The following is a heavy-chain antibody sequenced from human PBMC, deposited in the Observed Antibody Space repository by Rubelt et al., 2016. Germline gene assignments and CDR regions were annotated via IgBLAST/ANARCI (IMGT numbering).Heavy chain of an antibody. CDR3: ARGNSGYDYGLDY. CDR2: INPNSGGT. Sequence: QVQLVQSGAEVKKPGSSVKVSCKASGGTFSSYAISWVRQAPGQGLEWMGWINPNSGGTNYAQKFTGRVTVTMDAYVSTAYMELSRLTSDDTAVYYCARGNSGYDYGLDYWGQGTLVTVSS. J-gene: IGHJ4*02. CDR1: GGTFSSYA. D-gene: IGHD5-12*01. V-gene: IGHV1-2*02.